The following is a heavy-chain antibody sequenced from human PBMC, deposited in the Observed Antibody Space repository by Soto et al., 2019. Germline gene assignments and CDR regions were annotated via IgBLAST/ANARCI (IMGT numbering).Heavy chain of an antibody. V-gene: IGHV3-11*01. D-gene: IGHD4-4*01. J-gene: IGHJ4*02. CDR1: GFTFSDYY. CDR3: ALAGYDSNYYAVTPLSAGHF. Sequence: QVQLVVSGGGLVKPGGSLRISCAASGFTFSDYYISWIRQAPGKGLEWVSYISSSGSIIYYADSVKGRFPISRDNAKNSLYLQMNSLRAEDTAVYYCALAGYDSNYYAVTPLSAGHFWGQGTLVTVSS. CDR2: ISSSGSII.